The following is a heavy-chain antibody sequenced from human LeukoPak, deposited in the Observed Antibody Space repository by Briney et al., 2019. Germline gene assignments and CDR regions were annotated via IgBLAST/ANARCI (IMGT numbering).Heavy chain of an antibody. D-gene: IGHD5-18*01. CDR2: MIPILGIA. Sequence: SVKVSCKASGGTFSSYAISWVRQAPGQGLEWMGRMIPILGIANYAQKFQGRVTITADKSTSTAYMELCSLRSEYTAVYYCARDRGYSYGRPDNWVDPWGQGTLVTVSS. J-gene: IGHJ5*02. CDR3: ARDRGYSYGRPDNWVDP. CDR1: GGTFSSYA. V-gene: IGHV1-69*04.